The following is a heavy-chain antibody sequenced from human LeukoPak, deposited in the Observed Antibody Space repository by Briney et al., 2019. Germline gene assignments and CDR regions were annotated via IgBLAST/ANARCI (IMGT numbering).Heavy chain of an antibody. V-gene: IGHV3-33*01. Sequence: GRSLRLSCAASGFTFSSYGMHWVRQAPGKGLEWVAVIWYDGSNKYYADSVKGRFTISRDNSKNTLYLQMNSLRAEDTAVCYCARARRYYGSGVKDAFDIWGQGTMVTVSS. J-gene: IGHJ3*02. CDR2: IWYDGSNK. CDR1: GFTFSSYG. CDR3: ARARRYYGSGVKDAFDI. D-gene: IGHD3-10*01.